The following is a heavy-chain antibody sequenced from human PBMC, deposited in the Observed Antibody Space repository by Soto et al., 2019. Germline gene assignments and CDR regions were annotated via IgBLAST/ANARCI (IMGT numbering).Heavy chain of an antibody. J-gene: IGHJ4*02. Sequence: NPSETLSLTCAVSGYSISSGYYWGWIRQPPGKGLEWIGSIYHSGSTYYNPSLKSRVTISVDTSKNQFSLKLSSVTAADTAVYYCASTDITIFGVVISGFDYWGQGTLVTVSS. CDR2: IYHSGST. V-gene: IGHV4-38-2*01. D-gene: IGHD3-3*01. CDR3: ASTDITIFGVVISGFDY. CDR1: GYSISSGYY.